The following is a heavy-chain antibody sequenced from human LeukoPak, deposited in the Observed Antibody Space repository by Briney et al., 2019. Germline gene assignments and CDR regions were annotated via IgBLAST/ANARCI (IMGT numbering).Heavy chain of an antibody. D-gene: IGHD4/OR15-4a*01. CDR3: ARHVTTGLSRYQPNRFDP. CDR2: IYYSGST. V-gene: IGHV4-39*07. J-gene: IGHJ5*02. CDR1: GGSISSSSYY. Sequence: SETLSLTCTVSGGSISSSSYYWGWIRQSPGKGLEWIGSIYYSGSTYYNPSLKSRVTISVDTSKNQFSLKLSSVTAADTAVYYCARHVTTGLSRYQPNRFDPWGQGTLVTVSS.